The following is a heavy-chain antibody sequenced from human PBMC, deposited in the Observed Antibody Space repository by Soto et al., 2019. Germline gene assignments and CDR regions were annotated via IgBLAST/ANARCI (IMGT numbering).Heavy chain of an antibody. D-gene: IGHD6-19*01. J-gene: IGHJ4*02. CDR2: VNNSGST. CDR1: GGSFRGYH. CDR3: ARGGYSSGWFRF. V-gene: IGHV4-34*01. Sequence: SETLSLTCAVHGGSFRGYHWTWIRQPPGKGLEWVGEVNNSGSTNDNPSLKSRVTISRDTSRNQFSLSLSSVTAADTAIYYCARGGYSSGWFRFWGQGILVTVSS.